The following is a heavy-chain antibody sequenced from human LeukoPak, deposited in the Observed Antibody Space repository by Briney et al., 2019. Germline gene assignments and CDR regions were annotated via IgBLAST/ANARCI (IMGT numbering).Heavy chain of an antibody. CDR1: GGSISSGGYY. D-gene: IGHD6-19*01. CDR3: ARFNSSGCTANNYYYYYGMDV. CDR2: IYYSGST. V-gene: IGHV4-31*03. J-gene: IGHJ6*02. Sequence: SETLSLTCTVSGGSISSGGYYWIWIRQHPGKGLEWIGYIYYSGSTYYNPSLKSRVTISVDTSKNQFSLKLSSVTAADTAVYYCARFNSSGCTANNYYYYYGMDVWGQGTTVTVSS.